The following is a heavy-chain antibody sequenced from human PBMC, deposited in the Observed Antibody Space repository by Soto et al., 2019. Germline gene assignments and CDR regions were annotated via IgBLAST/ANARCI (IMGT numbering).Heavy chain of an antibody. CDR1: GFTFSNAW. CDR3: TTWDIVVVVAASPGDY. V-gene: IGHV3-15*07. CDR2: IKSKTDGGTT. Sequence: EVQLVESGGGLVKPGGSLRLSCAASGFTFSNAWMNWVRQAPGKGLEWVGRIKSKTDGGTTDYAAPVKGRFTISRDDSKNXXYXXMXXLKXEDTAVYYCTTWDIVVVVAASPGDYWGQGTLVTVSS. D-gene: IGHD2-15*01. J-gene: IGHJ4*02.